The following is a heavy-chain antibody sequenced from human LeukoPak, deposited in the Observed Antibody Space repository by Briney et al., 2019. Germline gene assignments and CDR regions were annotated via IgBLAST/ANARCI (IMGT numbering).Heavy chain of an antibody. V-gene: IGHV4-4*02. CDR1: GGSISNTNW. J-gene: IGHJ4*02. D-gene: IGHD3-10*01. CDR3: ARDGEYGTGSYYRGCFDY. CDR2: VNLQGST. Sequence: SGTLSLTCGVSGGSISNTNWWTWVRQPPGKGLEWIGEVNLQGSTNYNPSLKSRVAISVDKSENHISLKLTSVTAADTAVYYCARDGEYGTGSYYRGCFDYWGQGTLVTVSS.